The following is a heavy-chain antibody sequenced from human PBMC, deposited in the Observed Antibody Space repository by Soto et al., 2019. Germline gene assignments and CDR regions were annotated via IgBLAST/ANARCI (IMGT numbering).Heavy chain of an antibody. Sequence: SVKVSCKASGGTFSSYAISWVRQAPGQGLEWMGGIIPIFGTANYAQKFQGRVTITADESTSTAYMELSSLRSEDTAVYYCARINYYDSSGYSNWFDPWGQGTLVTVSS. V-gene: IGHV1-69*13. D-gene: IGHD3-22*01. CDR2: IIPIFGTA. CDR1: GGTFSSYA. CDR3: ARINYYDSSGYSNWFDP. J-gene: IGHJ5*02.